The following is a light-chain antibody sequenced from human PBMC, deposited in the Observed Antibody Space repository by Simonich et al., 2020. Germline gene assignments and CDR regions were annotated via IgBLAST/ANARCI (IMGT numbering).Light chain of an antibody. V-gene: IGKV4-1*01. J-gene: IGKJ2*01. CDR1: QSVLYSSNNKNY. CDR2: CAS. CDR3: QQYYSTPYT. Sequence: DIVMTQSPDSLAVSLGERATINCKSSQSVLYSSNNKNYLAWYQQKPGQPPKLLIYCASTRESGVPARFSGSGSGTDFTLTIISLQAEDVAVYYCQQYYSTPYTFGQGTKLEIK.